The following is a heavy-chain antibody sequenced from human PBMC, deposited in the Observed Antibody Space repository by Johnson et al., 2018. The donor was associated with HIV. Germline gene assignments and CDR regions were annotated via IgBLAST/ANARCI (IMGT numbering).Heavy chain of an antibody. CDR3: ARGGSSTSLDAFDI. CDR2: ISYDGSNK. D-gene: IGHD2-2*01. CDR1: GFTFSSYA. V-gene: IGHV3-30-3*01. J-gene: IGHJ3*02. Sequence: QLVESGGGVVQPGRSLRLSCAASGFTFSSYAMHWVRQAPGKGLEWVAVISYDGSNKYYADSVKGRFTISRDNSKNTLYLQMNSLRAEDTAVYYCARGGSSTSLDAFDIWGRGTMVTVSS.